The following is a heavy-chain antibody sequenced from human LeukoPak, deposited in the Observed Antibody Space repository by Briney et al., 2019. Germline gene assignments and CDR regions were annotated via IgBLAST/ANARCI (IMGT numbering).Heavy chain of an antibody. CDR2: ITTSGATT. V-gene: IGHV3-23*01. CDR3: AIMDGYYDGGVYLVQ. CDR1: GLTFSIYG. Sequence: GGTLSLSCAVSGLTFSIYGVSWVRQAPGKGRECVTFITTSGATTSHADSVTGRFTISRENPRNTLYMQMNSLRDEDTALYYCAIMDGYYDGGVYLVQWGQGTLVTVSS. J-gene: IGHJ4*02. D-gene: IGHD3-22*01.